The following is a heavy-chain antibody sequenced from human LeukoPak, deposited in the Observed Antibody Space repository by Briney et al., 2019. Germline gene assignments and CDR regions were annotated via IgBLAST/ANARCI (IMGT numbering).Heavy chain of an antibody. V-gene: IGHV3-21*01. CDR2: ISRSSNYR. Sequence: GGSLTLSCAASGLTFNSYSMNWVRQSPRKGLEWLSSISRSSNYRDYADSVKCRYTNPIDNAKNSLYLQMNSLRAEDTVVYYCARVPHAMVRGVIITEFYCDYWGQGTLVTVSS. CDR3: ARVPHAMVRGVIITEFYCDY. J-gene: IGHJ4*02. CDR1: GLTFNSYS. D-gene: IGHD3-10*01.